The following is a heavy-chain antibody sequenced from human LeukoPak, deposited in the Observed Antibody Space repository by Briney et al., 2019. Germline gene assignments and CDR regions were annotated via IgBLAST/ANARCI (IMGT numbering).Heavy chain of an antibody. CDR2: ISCSGNY. D-gene: IGHD3-10*01. V-gene: IGHV4-39*01. CDR1: SGSISRYNYN. J-gene: IGHJ6*03. Sequence: PSETLSLTCTVSSGSISRYNYNWGWLRPAPGQGLEWYGSISCSGNYYPNPSIKSPVTISVDTSKNQFSLKLSSVTAADRAVYYCARHVIAIGSDYYYMDVWGKGTTVTVSS. CDR3: ARHVIAIGSDYYYMDV.